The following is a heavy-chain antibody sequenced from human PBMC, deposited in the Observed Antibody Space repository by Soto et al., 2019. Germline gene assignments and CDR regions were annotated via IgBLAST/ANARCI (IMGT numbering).Heavy chain of an antibody. D-gene: IGHD2-21*01. Sequence: PSETLSLTCTVSGGSISSGGYYWSWIRQHPGKGLEWIGYIYYSGSTYYKPSLKSRVTISVDTSKNQFSLKLSSVTAADTAVYYCALLGHCDPQYYSVYSGQAPLLSVSS. CDR2: IYYSGST. V-gene: IGHV4-31*03. CDR1: GGSISSGGYY. CDR3: ALLGHCDPQYYSVY. J-gene: IGHJ4*02.